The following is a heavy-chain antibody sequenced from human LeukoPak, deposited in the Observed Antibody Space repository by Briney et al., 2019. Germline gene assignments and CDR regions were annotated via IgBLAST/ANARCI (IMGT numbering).Heavy chain of an antibody. J-gene: IGHJ4*02. D-gene: IGHD5-18*01. Sequence: SETLSLTCIASGSSISSYYWSWIRQPPGKGLEWIGYIYYSGSTNYNPSLKSRVTISVDTSKNQFSLKLSSVTAADTAVYYCARGSQLWLPFDYWGQGTLVTGSS. CDR1: GSSISSYY. CDR3: ARGSQLWLPFDY. V-gene: IGHV4-59*01. CDR2: IYYSGST.